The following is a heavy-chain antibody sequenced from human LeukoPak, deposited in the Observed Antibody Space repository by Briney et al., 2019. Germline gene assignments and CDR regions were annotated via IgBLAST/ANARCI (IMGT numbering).Heavy chain of an antibody. CDR3: ARDLGVLWFGEFSAPDY. CDR2: IIPIFGTA. J-gene: IGHJ4*02. CDR1: GGTFSSYA. D-gene: IGHD3-10*01. Sequence: GASVKVSCKASGGTFSSYAISWVRQAPGQGLEWMGGIIPIFGTANYAQKFQGRVTITTDESTSTAYMELSSLRSEDTAVYYCARDLGVLWFGEFSAPDYWGQGTLVTVSS. V-gene: IGHV1-69*05.